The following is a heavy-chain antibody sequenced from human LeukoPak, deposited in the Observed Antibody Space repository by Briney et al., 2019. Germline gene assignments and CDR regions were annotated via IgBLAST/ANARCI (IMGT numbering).Heavy chain of an antibody. V-gene: IGHV1-24*01. D-gene: IGHD2-15*01. CDR2: FDPEDGET. CDR1: GYTLTELS. CDR3: ARDGVVVAPFYYYYGMDV. J-gene: IGHJ6*02. Sequence: ASVKVSCKVSGYTLTELSMHWVRQAPGKGLEWMGGFDPEDGETIYAQKFQGRVTMTEDTSTDTAYMELSRLRSDDTAVYYCARDGVVVAPFYYYYGMDVWGQGTTVTVSS.